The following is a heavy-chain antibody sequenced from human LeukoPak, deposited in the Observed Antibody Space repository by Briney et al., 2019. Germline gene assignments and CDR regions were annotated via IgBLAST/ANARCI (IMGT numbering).Heavy chain of an antibody. CDR3: AKDRRSYLTTVTTLDY. J-gene: IGHJ4*02. CDR2: ISGSGGST. CDR1: GFTFSNAW. V-gene: IGHV3-23*01. D-gene: IGHD4-17*01. Sequence: GGSLRLSCAASGFTFSNAWMSWVRQAPGKGLEWVSAISGSGGSTYYAGSVKGRFTISRDNSKNTLYLQMNSLRAEDTAVYYCAKDRRSYLTTVTTLDYWGQGTLVTVSS.